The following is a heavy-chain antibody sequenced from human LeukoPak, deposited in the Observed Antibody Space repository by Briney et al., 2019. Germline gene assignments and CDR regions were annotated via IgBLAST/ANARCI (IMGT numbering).Heavy chain of an antibody. CDR2: ISYDGSSK. Sequence: GGSLRLSCVGSGFTFSSYGMHWVRQAPGKGLEWVAVISYDGSSKDYADSVKGRFTISRDNSKNTLYLQMNSLTVEDTAVYYCAKAADQYYYSYFYYMDVWGKGTTVTVSS. V-gene: IGHV3-30*18. J-gene: IGHJ6*03. D-gene: IGHD2/OR15-2a*01. CDR3: AKAADQYYYSYFYYMDV. CDR1: GFTFSSYG.